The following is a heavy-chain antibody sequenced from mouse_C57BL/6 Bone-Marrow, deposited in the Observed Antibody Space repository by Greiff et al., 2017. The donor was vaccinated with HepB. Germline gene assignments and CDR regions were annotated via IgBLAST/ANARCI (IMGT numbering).Heavy chain of an antibody. CDR1: GYSITSGYY. CDR2: ISYDGSN. Sequence: ESGPGLVKPSQSLSLTCSVTGYSITSGYYWNWIRQFPGNKLEWMGYISYDGSNNYNPSLKNRISITRDTSKNQFFLKLNSVTTEDTATYYCARPFYYGRGYYAMDYWGQGTSVTVSS. J-gene: IGHJ4*01. V-gene: IGHV3-6*01. D-gene: IGHD1-1*01. CDR3: ARPFYYGRGYYAMDY.